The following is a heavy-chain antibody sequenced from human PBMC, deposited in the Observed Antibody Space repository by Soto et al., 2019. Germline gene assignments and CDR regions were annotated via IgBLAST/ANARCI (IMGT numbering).Heavy chain of an antibody. Sequence: GASLKVCCKASGDTFTSYDINWVRQATGQGLEWMGWMNPNSGNTGYAQKFQGRVTMTRNTSISTAYMELSSLRSEDTAVYYCARVGYDFWSGYWGYYYYMDVWGKGTTVTVSS. J-gene: IGHJ6*03. CDR2: MNPNSGNT. V-gene: IGHV1-8*01. D-gene: IGHD3-3*01. CDR3: ARVGYDFWSGYWGYYYYMDV. CDR1: GDTFTSYD.